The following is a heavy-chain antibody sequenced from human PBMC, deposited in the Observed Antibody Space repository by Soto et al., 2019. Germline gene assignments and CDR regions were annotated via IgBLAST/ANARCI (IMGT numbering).Heavy chain of an antibody. Sequence: GSLRRPCSVSGFSFTNYEMNWVRQAPGKGLEWIAYIGLSGDTIYYADSVKGRFTISRDHAKNSLELQMNSLRADDTALYYCARESFSASPNFFDYWGRGTQVTVYS. V-gene: IGHV3-48*03. J-gene: IGHJ4*02. CDR2: IGLSGDTI. CDR1: GFSFTNYE. D-gene: IGHD3-16*01. CDR3: ARESFSASPNFFDY.